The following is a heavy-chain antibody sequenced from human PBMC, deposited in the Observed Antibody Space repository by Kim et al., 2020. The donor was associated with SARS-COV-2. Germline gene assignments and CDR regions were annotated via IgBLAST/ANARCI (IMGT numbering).Heavy chain of an antibody. V-gene: IGHV3-30*18. Sequence: GGSLRLSCAASGFTFSSYGMHWVRQAPGKGLEWVAVISYDGSNKYYADSVKGRFTISRDNSKNTLYLQMNSLRAEDTAVYYCAKAIAIVVVTAVDYWGQGTLVTVSS. CDR3: AKAIAIVVVTAVDY. D-gene: IGHD2-21*02. CDR2: ISYDGSNK. CDR1: GFTFSSYG. J-gene: IGHJ4*02.